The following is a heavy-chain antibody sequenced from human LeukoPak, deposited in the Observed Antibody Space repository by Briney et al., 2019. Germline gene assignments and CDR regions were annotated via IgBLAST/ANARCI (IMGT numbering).Heavy chain of an antibody. Sequence: SETLSLTCSVSGGSISSSDCYWGLVRQPPGRGLEWIASIFYSGSTYHNPSLKSRVTISVDTSKNQFSLRLSSVTAADTAVYYCARAQNYYDSSGYYFYYFDYWGQGTLVTVSS. V-gene: IGHV4-39*01. J-gene: IGHJ4*02. CDR3: ARAQNYYDSSGYYFYYFDY. CDR2: IFYSGST. D-gene: IGHD3-22*01. CDR1: GGSISSSDCY.